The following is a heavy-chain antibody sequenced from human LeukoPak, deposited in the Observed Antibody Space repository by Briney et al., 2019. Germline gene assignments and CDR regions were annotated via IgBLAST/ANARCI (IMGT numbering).Heavy chain of an antibody. CDR3: ARGGTAVTTNYFDY. D-gene: IGHD1-1*01. CDR2: ISPSGGDT. J-gene: IGHJ4*02. Sequence: ASLKVSCKPSVYTFTTYYLHWVRQAAGQGLEWMGVISPSGGDTTYAQRFQGRLTMTRDTSTSTVYMEVSSLRSEDTAVYYCARGGTAVTTNYFDYWSQGTLITVSS. CDR1: VYTFTTYY. V-gene: IGHV1-46*01.